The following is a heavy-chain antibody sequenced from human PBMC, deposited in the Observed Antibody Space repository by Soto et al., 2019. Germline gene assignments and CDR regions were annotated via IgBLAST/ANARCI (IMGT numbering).Heavy chain of an antibody. Sequence: QVQLVESGGGVVQPGRSLRLSCAASGFTFSSYAMHWVRQAPGKGLEWVAVISYDGSNKYYADSVKGRFTISRDNSKNTLYLQMNSLRAEDTAVYYCARDRIIVVVPAARRYPWSQGGHYYYYYGMDVWGQGTTVTVSS. D-gene: IGHD2-2*01. V-gene: IGHV3-30-3*01. CDR2: ISYDGSNK. CDR1: GFTFSSYA. J-gene: IGHJ6*02. CDR3: ARDRIIVVVPAARRYPWSQGGHYYYYYGMDV.